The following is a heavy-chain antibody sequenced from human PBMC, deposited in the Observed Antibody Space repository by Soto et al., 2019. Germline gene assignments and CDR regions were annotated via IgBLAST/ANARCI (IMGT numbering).Heavy chain of an antibody. CDR2: IYYSGST. J-gene: IGHJ4*02. CDR3: ARGSSYYNSYYFDY. V-gene: IGHV4-59*01. Sequence: QVQLQESGPGLVKPSETLSLTCTVSGGSISSYYWSWIRQPPGKGLEWIGYIYYSGSTNYNPSLKSRVTISVDTSKNQFSLKLSSVTAADTAVYYCARGSSYYNSYYFDYWGQGTLVTVSS. D-gene: IGHD3-10*01. CDR1: GGSISSYY.